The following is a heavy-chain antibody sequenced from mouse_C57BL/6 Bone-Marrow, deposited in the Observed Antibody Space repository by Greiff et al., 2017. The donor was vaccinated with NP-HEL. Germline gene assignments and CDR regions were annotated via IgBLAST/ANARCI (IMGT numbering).Heavy chain of an antibody. CDR2: IYPGNGAT. V-gene: IGHV1-12*01. Sequence: QVQLQQPGAELVRPGASVKMSCQASGYTFTSYNMHWVKQTPIQGLEWIGAIYPGNGATSYNQKFKGKATLTVDKSSSTAYMQLSSLTSEDSAVYFCARDYGSSYGNYYAMDYWGQGTSVTVSS. J-gene: IGHJ4*01. D-gene: IGHD1-1*01. CDR3: ARDYGSSYGNYYAMDY. CDR1: GYTFTSYN.